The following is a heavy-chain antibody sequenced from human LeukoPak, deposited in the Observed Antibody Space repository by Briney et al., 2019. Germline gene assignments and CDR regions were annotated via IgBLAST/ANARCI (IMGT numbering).Heavy chain of an antibody. D-gene: IGHD3-22*01. V-gene: IGHV3-73*01. CDR3: TADSGGFYGFDY. Sequence: PGGSLRLSCAASGFSFSGSSIHWVRQASGKGLEWLGRIITRPNNYATTYPASVEGRFTISRDDSRNTAYLQMNSLKAEDTALYYCTADSGGFYGFDYWGQGTLVTVSS. J-gene: IGHJ4*02. CDR1: GFSFSGSS. CDR2: IITRPNNYAT.